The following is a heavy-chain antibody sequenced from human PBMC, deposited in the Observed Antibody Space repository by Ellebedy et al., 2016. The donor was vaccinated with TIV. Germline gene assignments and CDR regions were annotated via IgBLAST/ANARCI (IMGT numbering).Heavy chain of an antibody. Sequence: GESLKISCSASGFTFSSYAMHWVRQAPGKGLEYVSAISSNGGSTYYADSVKGRFTISRDNSKNTLYLQMNSLRAEDTALYYCAKGIYDSSGYYYQDYFDYWGQGTLVTVSS. V-gene: IGHV3-64*04. CDR3: AKGIYDSSGYYYQDYFDY. CDR1: GFTFSSYA. J-gene: IGHJ4*02. D-gene: IGHD3-22*01. CDR2: ISSNGGST.